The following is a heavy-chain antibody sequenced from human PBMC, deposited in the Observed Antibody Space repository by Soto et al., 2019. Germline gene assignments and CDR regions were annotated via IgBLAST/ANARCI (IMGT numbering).Heavy chain of an antibody. V-gene: IGHV1-46*01. D-gene: IGHD5-12*01. CDR2: INPNSGST. Sequence: ASVKVSCKASGYSVTSYYMHWVRQAPGQGLEWMGIINPNSGSTSYAQKFQGRVTMTRDTSTSTVYMELSSLRSEDTAVYYCARSLSRDGYKPNDAFDIWGQGTMVTVSS. CDR1: GYSVTSYY. J-gene: IGHJ3*02. CDR3: ARSLSRDGYKPNDAFDI.